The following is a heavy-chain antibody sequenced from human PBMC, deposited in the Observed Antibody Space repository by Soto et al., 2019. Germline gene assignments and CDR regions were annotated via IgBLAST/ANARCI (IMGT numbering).Heavy chain of an antibody. D-gene: IGHD5-18*01. V-gene: IGHV3-7*01. Sequence: EVQLVESGGGLVQPGGSLRLSCAASGFTFSSYWMSWVRQAPGKGLEWVAIIKQDGSEKYYVDSVKGRFTISRDNAKNSLYLQMNSLRPEDTAVYYCARDPRGSTQVWDYWGQGTLVTVSS. CDR1: GFTFSSYW. J-gene: IGHJ4*02. CDR2: IKQDGSEK. CDR3: ARDPRGSTQVWDY.